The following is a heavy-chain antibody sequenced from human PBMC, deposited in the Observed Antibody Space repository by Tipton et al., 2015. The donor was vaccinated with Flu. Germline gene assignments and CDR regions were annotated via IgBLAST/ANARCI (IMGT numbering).Heavy chain of an antibody. V-gene: IGHV4-59*01. D-gene: IGHD1-26*01. CDR3: ATSISGSPDAFDI. J-gene: IGHJ3*02. Sequence: TLSLTCTVSGGSISSYYWSWIRQPPGKGLEWIGYIYYSGSTNYNPSLKSRVTISVDTSKNQFSLKLSSLTAADTAVYYCATSISGSPDAFDIWGQGTMVTVSS. CDR2: IYYSGST. CDR1: GGSISSYY.